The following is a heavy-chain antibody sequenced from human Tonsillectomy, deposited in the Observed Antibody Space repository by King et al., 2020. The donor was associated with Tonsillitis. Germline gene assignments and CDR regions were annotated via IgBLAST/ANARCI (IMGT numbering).Heavy chain of an antibody. CDR2: ISWNSGSI. Sequence: VQLVQSGGGLVQPGRSLGLSCVASGFTFDDYTMHWVRQAPGKGLEWVSSISWNSGSIDYVDSVKGRFTISRDNAKNSLYLQMNSLRGEDTALYYCAKDRRPYGMDVWGQGTTVTVSS. CDR1: GFTFDDYT. CDR3: AKDRRPYGMDV. V-gene: IGHV3-9*01. J-gene: IGHJ6*02.